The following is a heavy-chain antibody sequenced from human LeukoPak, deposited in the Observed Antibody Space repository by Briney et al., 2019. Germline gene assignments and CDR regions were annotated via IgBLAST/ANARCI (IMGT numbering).Heavy chain of an antibody. J-gene: IGHJ3*02. CDR3: ARPYRRNYYDSSGTSGGAFDI. V-gene: IGHV1-18*01. CDR2: ISAYNGNT. D-gene: IGHD3-22*01. CDR1: GYTFTSYG. Sequence: ASVKVSCKASGYTFTSYGISWVRQAPGQGREWMGWISAYNGNTNYAQKLQGRVTMTTDTSTSTAYMELRSLRSDDTAVYYCARPYRRNYYDSSGTSGGAFDIWGQGTMVTVSS.